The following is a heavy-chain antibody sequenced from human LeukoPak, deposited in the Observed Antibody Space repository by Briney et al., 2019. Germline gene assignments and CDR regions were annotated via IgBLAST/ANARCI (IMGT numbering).Heavy chain of an antibody. CDR3: ARELEQTDYYGSGVTFAP. V-gene: IGHV4-61*01. D-gene: IGHD3-10*01. J-gene: IGHJ5*02. CDR1: GGSVSSGSHY. CDR2: IYYSGST. Sequence: SETLSLTCTVSGGSVSSGSHYWSWIRQPPGKGLEWIGNIYYSGSTKYNPSLKSRVTISVDTSKNQFSLKLSSVTAADTAVYYWARELEQTDYYGSGVTFAPGGQGTLVTVSS.